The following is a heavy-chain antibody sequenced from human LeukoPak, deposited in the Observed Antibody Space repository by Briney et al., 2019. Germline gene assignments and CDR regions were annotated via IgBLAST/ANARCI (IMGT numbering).Heavy chain of an antibody. CDR1: GGSISSYY. J-gene: IGHJ5*02. CDR3: ARVVGIAAAAWGYHWFDP. Sequence: SETLSLTCSVSGGSISSYYWSWVRQPAGKGLEWIGHIDISGITNYNPSLNSRVTVPVDTSKNQFSLKLSSVTAADTAVYYCARVVGIAAAAWGYHWFDPWGQGTLVTVSS. V-gene: IGHV4-4*07. D-gene: IGHD6-13*01. CDR2: IDISGIT.